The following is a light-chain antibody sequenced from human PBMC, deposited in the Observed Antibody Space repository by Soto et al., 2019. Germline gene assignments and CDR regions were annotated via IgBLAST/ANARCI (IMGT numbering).Light chain of an antibody. CDR2: SNN. CDR3: AAWDDSLNGVV. J-gene: IGLJ2*01. CDR1: SSNIGSNT. Sequence: QSVLTQPPSASGTPGQRVIISCSGSSSNIGSNTVNWYQQLPGTAPKLLIYSNNQRPSGDPDRFSGSKSGTSASLAISGLQSEDEADYYCAAWDDSLNGVVFGGGTKLTVL. V-gene: IGLV1-44*01.